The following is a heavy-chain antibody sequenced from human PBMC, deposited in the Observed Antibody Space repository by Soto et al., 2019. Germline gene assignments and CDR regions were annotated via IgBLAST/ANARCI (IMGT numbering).Heavy chain of an antibody. CDR1: GASISTPGSY. J-gene: IGHJ4*02. CDR2: VYYTGDT. CDR3: VSCKLMATVDY. V-gene: IGHV4-39*02. D-gene: IGHD5-12*01. Sequence: QVQLMESGPGLVKPSETLSLSCTVSGASISTPGSYWGWVRQSPGTGLQWIGFVYYTGDTYYSPSFKSLVTMSVDTSKNHLSMTLRSMTAADTALFYCVSCKLMATVDYWGQGALVTVSS.